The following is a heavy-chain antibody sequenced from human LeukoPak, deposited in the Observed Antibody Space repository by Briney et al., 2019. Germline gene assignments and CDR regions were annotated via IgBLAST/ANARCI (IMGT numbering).Heavy chain of an antibody. CDR3: ARGVGAAAAYYYYYMDV. J-gene: IGHJ6*03. V-gene: IGHV4-34*01. CDR1: GGSFSGYY. D-gene: IGHD6-13*01. Sequence: SETLSLTCAVYGGSFSGYYWSWIRQPPGEGLEWIGEINHSGSTNYNPPLKSRVTISVDTSKKQFSLKLRSVTAADTAVYYCARGVGAAAAYYYYYMDVWGKGTTVTVSS. CDR2: INHSGST.